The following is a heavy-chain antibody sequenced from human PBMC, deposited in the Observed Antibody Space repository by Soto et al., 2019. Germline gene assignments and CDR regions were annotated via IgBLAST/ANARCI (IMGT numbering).Heavy chain of an antibody. CDR3: ARRQTYCGGNGYAGFDY. V-gene: IGHV2-5*02. Sequence: QITLKESGPTLVKPTQTLTLTCTLSGFSLSTSGVGVGWIRQPPGKAMEWLALIYWDDDKRYSPSLKSRLTITKATSKKQVVLTMTNMDPVYTATYYCARRQTYCGGNGYAGFDYCGQGTLGTVSS. J-gene: IGHJ4*02. CDR2: IYWDDDK. D-gene: IGHD2-21*02. CDR1: GFSLSTSGVG.